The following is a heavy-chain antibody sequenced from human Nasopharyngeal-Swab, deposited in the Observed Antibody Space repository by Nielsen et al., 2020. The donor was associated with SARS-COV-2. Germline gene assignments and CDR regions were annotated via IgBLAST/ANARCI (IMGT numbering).Heavy chain of an antibody. CDR3: ARGEQWLFDP. Sequence: GGSLRLSCAASGFTFDDYGMNWVRQAPGKGLEWVSGINWNGGSTGYADSVKGRFTISRDNAKNSLYLQMNSLRAEDTALYHCARGEQWLFDPWGQGTLVTVSS. CDR2: INWNGGST. V-gene: IGHV3-20*01. J-gene: IGHJ5*02. D-gene: IGHD6-19*01. CDR1: GFTFDDYG.